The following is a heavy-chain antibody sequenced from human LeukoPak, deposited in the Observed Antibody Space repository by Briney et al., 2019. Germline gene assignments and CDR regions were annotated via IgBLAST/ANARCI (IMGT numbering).Heavy chain of an antibody. CDR1: GGSISSYY. Sequence: KSSETLSLTCTVSGGSISSYYWSWIRQPPGKGLEWIGYIYYSGSTYYNPSLKSRVTISVDTSKNQFSLKLSSVTAADTAVYYCARAEGYSYGSFDYWGQGTLVTVSS. D-gene: IGHD5-18*01. V-gene: IGHV4-59*12. J-gene: IGHJ4*02. CDR3: ARAEGYSYGSFDY. CDR2: IYYSGST.